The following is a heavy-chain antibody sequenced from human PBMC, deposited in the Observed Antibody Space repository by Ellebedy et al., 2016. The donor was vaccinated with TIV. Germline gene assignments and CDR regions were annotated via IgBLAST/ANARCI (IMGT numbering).Heavy chain of an antibody. J-gene: IGHJ4*02. CDR2: ISGSGGST. CDR3: ARSGLRISMYYFDY. D-gene: IGHD3-3*01. CDR1: GFTFSSYA. Sequence: GESLKISXAASGFTFSSYAMSWVRQAPGKGLEWVSAISGSGGSTYYADSVKGRFTISRDNAKNSLYLQMNSLRAEDTAVYYCARSGLRISMYYFDYWGQGTLVTVSS. V-gene: IGHV3-23*01.